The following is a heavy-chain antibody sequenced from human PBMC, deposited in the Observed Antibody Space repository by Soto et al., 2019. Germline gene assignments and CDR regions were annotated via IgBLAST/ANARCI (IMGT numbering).Heavy chain of an antibody. J-gene: IGHJ3*02. CDR2: IWYDGSNK. CDR1: GFTFSSYG. CDR3: ERARWNWNPPSDAFDS. D-gene: IGHD1-1*01. V-gene: IGHV3-33*01. Sequence: QVQLVESGGGVVQPGRSLRLSCAASGFTFSSYGMHWVRQAPGKGLEWVAVIWYDGSNKYYADSVKGRFTISRDNSKNTLYLQMNSLRAEDTAVYYCERARWNWNPPSDAFDSWGQGTMVTVSS.